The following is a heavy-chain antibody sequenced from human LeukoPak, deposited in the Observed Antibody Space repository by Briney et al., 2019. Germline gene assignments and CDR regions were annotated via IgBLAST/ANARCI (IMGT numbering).Heavy chain of an antibody. CDR1: GFTFSSYA. V-gene: IGHV3-23*01. CDR2: ISGSGGST. D-gene: IGHD6-13*01. J-gene: IGHJ6*03. Sequence: PGGSLRLSCAASGFTFSSYAMTWVRQAPGKGLEWVSGISGSGGSTYYADSVKGRFTISRDSSNNTLYLQMNSLRAEDTAVYYCARDGRYSSSWHQYYYYMDVWGKGTTVTVSS. CDR3: ARDGRYSSSWHQYYYYMDV.